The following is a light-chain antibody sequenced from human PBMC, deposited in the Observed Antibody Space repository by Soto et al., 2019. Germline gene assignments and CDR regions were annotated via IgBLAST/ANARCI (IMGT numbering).Light chain of an antibody. J-gene: IGKJ2*01. CDR1: QGIINY. Sequence: DIQMTQSPSSLSASVGDRVSITCQASQGIINYLNWFQQKPGKAPKLLIYDASNLETGVPSRFSGAGSGTNYTFTISSLQPEDIATYYCQQYGNLPYTFGQGTKLDFK. CDR2: DAS. V-gene: IGKV1-33*01. CDR3: QQYGNLPYT.